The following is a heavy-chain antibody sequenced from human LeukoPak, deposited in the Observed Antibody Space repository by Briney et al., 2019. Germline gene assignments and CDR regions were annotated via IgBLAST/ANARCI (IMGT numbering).Heavy chain of an antibody. D-gene: IGHD1-26*01. CDR1: GYTLTELS. V-gene: IGHV1-24*01. J-gene: IGHJ3*02. Sequence: GASVKVSCKVSGYTLTELSMHWVRQAPGKGLEWMGGFDPEDGETIYAQKFQGRVTMTEDTSTDTAYMELSSLRSEDTAVCYCATIDNIVGATTDAFDIWGQGTMVTVSS. CDR3: ATIDNIVGATTDAFDI. CDR2: FDPEDGET.